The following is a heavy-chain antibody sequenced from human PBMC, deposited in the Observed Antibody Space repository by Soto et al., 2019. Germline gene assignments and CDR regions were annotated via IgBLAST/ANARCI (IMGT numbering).Heavy chain of an antibody. J-gene: IGHJ3*02. Sequence: QVQLQESGPGLVKPSETLSLTCTVSGGSISSFYWSWIRQSPGKGLEWIGYIYYSGSTNYNPSLKGRVLISVDPSKNQFSLKLSSVTAADTAIYYCARQGGTQGIRAFDIWGQGTTVTVSS. CDR1: GGSISSFY. CDR2: IYYSGST. V-gene: IGHV4-59*08. CDR3: ARQGGTQGIRAFDI. D-gene: IGHD2-15*01.